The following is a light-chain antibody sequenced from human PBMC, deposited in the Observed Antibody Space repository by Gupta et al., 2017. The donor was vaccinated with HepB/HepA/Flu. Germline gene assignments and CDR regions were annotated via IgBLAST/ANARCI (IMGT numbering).Light chain of an antibody. CDR3: AAWDDSLNGVV. Sequence: QSVLIQPPAASGTPGQTVPIHCSGSTSNIGSNTVNWYQLLPGMAPRLLVYSNHQRPSGVPDRFFGSKSGTSASLAITGLQSEDEADYYCAAWDDSLNGVVFGGGTRLTVL. V-gene: IGLV1-44*01. CDR1: TSNIGSNT. J-gene: IGLJ2*01. CDR2: SNH.